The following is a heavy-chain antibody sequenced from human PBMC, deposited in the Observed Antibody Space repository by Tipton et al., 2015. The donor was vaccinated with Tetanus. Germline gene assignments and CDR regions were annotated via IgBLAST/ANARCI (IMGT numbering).Heavy chain of an antibody. D-gene: IGHD6-25*01. V-gene: IGHV3-23*01. Sequence: SLRLSCEVSGFTFSSYGMHWVRRAPGKGLECVSAIGGSGGASYYADSVKGRFTISRDNSKSTLYLQVHSLRVEDTAIYFCAKGRAAATYFFDYWGQGTPVTVSS. CDR1: GFTFSSYG. CDR3: AKGRAAATYFFDY. J-gene: IGHJ4*02. CDR2: IGGSGGAS.